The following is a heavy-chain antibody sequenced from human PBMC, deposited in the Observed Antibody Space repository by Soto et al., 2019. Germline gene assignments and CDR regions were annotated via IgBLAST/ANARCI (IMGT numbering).Heavy chain of an antibody. D-gene: IGHD3-22*01. J-gene: IGHJ1*01. CDR1: GGSISSSSYY. V-gene: IGHV4-39*01. Sequence: SETLSLTCTDSGGSISSSSYYWGWIRQPPGKGLEWIGNIYYSGSTYYNPSLKSRVTISVDASKNQFSLKLSSVTAADTAVYYCARTNYDSSGYPEYFQHWGQGTLVTVSS. CDR2: IYYSGST. CDR3: ARTNYDSSGYPEYFQH.